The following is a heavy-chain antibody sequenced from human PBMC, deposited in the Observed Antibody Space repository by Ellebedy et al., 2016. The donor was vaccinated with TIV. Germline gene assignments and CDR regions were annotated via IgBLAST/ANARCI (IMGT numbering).Heavy chain of an antibody. CDR3: ARGDDYSDSSGCFIY. CDR1: GYSFTSYW. V-gene: IGHV5-51*01. D-gene: IGHD3-22*01. CDR2: IYPGDSDT. J-gene: IGHJ4*02. Sequence: GESLKISXNGSGYSFTSYWIGWVRQMPGKGLEWMGIIYPGDSDTRYSPSFQGQVTISADKSISTAYLQWSSLKASDTAMYYCARGDDYSDSSGCFIYWGQGTLVTVSS.